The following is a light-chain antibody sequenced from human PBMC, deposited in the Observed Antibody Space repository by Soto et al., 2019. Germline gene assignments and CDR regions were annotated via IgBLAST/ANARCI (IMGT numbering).Light chain of an antibody. CDR2: NVS. CDR3: ISYTVSRSYV. V-gene: IGLV2-14*01. J-gene: IGLJ1*01. CDR1: SSDIGTYDH. Sequence: QSVLTQPASVSGSPGQSITISCSGTSSDIGTYDHVAWFQQFPGKTPKLVIYNVSDWPSGVSYRFSGSKSGNTASLTISGLQADDEADYYCISYTVSRSYVFGTGTKVTVL.